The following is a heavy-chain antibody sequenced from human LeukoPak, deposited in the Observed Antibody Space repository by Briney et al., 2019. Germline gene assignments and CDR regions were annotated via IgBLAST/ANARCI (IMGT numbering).Heavy chain of an antibody. CDR3: ARRVGVGFGELFHVDY. CDR1: GFNFTNYW. J-gene: IGHJ4*02. Sequence: GESLQISCKGSGFNFTNYWIGWVRQIPGKGLEWMGSIYPGDSNTRYSPSFQGQVTISADKSISTAYLQWSSLKASDTAMYYCARRVGVGFGELFHVDYWGQGTLVTVSS. D-gene: IGHD3-10*01. V-gene: IGHV5-51*01. CDR2: IYPGDSNT.